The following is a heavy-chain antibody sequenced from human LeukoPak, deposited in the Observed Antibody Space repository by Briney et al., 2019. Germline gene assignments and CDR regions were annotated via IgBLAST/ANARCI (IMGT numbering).Heavy chain of an antibody. J-gene: IGHJ4*02. CDR1: VGSISSGSYY. CDR2: IYTSGST. Sequence: PSETLSLTCTVSVGSISSGSYYWSWIRQPAGKGLEWIGRIYTSGSTNYNPSLKSRVTISVDTSKNQFSLKLSSVTAADTAVYYCARDSKGGYRSLGYWGQGTLVTVSS. V-gene: IGHV4-61*02. CDR3: ARDSKGGYRSLGY. D-gene: IGHD5-18*01.